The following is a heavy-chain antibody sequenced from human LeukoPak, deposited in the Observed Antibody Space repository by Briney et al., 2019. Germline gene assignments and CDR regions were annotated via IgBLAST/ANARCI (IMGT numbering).Heavy chain of an antibody. D-gene: IGHD4-17*01. CDR3: ARSRGYGADEFDY. CDR1: GFTFSRNA. J-gene: IGHJ4*02. CDR2: ISSSSSYI. Sequence: GGSLRLSCAASGFTFSRNAMNWVRQAPGKGLEWVSSISSSSSYIYYADSVKGRFTISRDNAKNSLYLQMNSLRAEDTAVYYCARSRGYGADEFDYWGQGTLVTVSS. V-gene: IGHV3-21*01.